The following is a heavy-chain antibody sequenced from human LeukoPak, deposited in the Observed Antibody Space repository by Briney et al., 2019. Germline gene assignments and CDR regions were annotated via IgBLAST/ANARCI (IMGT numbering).Heavy chain of an antibody. J-gene: IGHJ6*03. Sequence: GGSLRLSCAASGFTFSSYAMSWVRQAPGKGLEWVSAISGSGGSTYYADSVKGRFTISRDNSKNTLYPQMNSLRAEDTAVYYCAKEGGSSWYSYYYYMDVWGKGTTVTVSS. V-gene: IGHV3-23*01. CDR3: AKEGGSSWYSYYYYMDV. CDR2: ISGSGGST. D-gene: IGHD6-13*01. CDR1: GFTFSSYA.